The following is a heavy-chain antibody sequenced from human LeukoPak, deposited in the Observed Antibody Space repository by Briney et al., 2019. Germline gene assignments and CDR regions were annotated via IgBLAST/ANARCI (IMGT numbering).Heavy chain of an antibody. CDR2: INAGNGNT. CDR1: GYTFTSYA. J-gene: IGHJ4*02. Sequence: ASVKVSCKASGYTFTSYAMHWVRQAPGQRLEWMGWINAGNGNTKYSQKFQGRVTITRDTSASTAYMELSSLRSEDTAVYYCARDGSGGWYYSSFDYWGQGTLVTVSS. CDR3: ARDGSGGWYYSSFDY. V-gene: IGHV1-3*01. D-gene: IGHD6-19*01.